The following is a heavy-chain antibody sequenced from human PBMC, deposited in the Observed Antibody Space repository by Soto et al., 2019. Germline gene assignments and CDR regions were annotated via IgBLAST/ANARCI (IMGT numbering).Heavy chain of an antibody. V-gene: IGHV1-8*01. Sequence: QVQLVQSGAEVREPGASVKVSCKASGYSFTSLDINWVRQTAGQGLEWMGWMEPSTGRTGYAQKFQGRVPMTRDTSLNTAYMELTTLTSDDTAFYYCARGVSAGVDYWGQGTLVIVSS. D-gene: IGHD1-26*01. CDR3: ARGVSAGVDY. CDR1: GYSFTSLD. CDR2: MEPSTGRT. J-gene: IGHJ4*02.